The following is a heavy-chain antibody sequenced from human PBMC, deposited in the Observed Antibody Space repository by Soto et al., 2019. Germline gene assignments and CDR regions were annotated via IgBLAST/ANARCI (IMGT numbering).Heavy chain of an antibody. CDR2: INAGNGNT. CDR1: GYTFTSYA. Sequence: GASVKVSCKASGYTFTSYAMYWVRQAPGQRLEWMGWINAGNGNTKYSQKFQGRVTITRDTSATTAYMELSSLRSEDTAVYYCARDMGFGLSDYWGLGTLVTVSS. V-gene: IGHV1-3*01. D-gene: IGHD3-10*01. CDR3: ARDMGFGLSDY. J-gene: IGHJ4*02.